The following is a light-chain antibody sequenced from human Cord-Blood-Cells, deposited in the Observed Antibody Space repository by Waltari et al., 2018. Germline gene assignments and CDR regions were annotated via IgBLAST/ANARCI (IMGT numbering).Light chain of an antibody. CDR3: SSYTSSSTV. CDR2: DVS. Sequence: QSALTQPASVSGSPGQSITISCTGTSSDVGGYNYVSWYQQHPGKAPKLMIYDVSKRPSGVSNRFSGSKSGNTASLTISGLQAEDEADYCCSSYTSSSTVFGGGTKLTVL. CDR1: SSDVGGYNY. J-gene: IGLJ2*01. V-gene: IGLV2-14*01.